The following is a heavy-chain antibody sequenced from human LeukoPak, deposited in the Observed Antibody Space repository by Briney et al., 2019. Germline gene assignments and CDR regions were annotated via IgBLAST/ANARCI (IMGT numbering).Heavy chain of an antibody. Sequence: GGSLRLSCAASGFTFTTFPMHWVRQPPGKGLEWVAVISYDGTDKYYADSVKGRFTISRDNSKSTLYLQMDSLRAEDTAVYYCARHPNYYDSSGYYKGFDCWGQGTLVTVSS. CDR3: ARHPNYYDSSGYYKGFDC. D-gene: IGHD3-22*01. CDR2: ISYDGTDK. CDR1: GFTFTTFP. V-gene: IGHV3-30*04. J-gene: IGHJ4*02.